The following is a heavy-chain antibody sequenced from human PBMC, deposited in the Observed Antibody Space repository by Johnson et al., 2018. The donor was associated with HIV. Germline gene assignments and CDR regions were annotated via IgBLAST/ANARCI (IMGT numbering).Heavy chain of an antibody. CDR1: GFRFSNAW. V-gene: IGHV3-15*01. CDR2: IKSKTGGGTT. CDR3: ARGGRAKDAFDI. Sequence: VQLVESGGGLVKPGDSLRLSCTASGFRFSNAWMGWVRQAPGTGLEWLGRIKSKTGGGTTYYADSVKGRFTISRDNSKNTLYLQMNSLRAEDTALYYCARGGRAKDAFDIWGQGTMVTVSS. D-gene: IGHD3-16*01. J-gene: IGHJ3*02.